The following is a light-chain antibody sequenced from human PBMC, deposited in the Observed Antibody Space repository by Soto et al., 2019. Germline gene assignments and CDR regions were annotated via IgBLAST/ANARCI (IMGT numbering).Light chain of an antibody. CDR3: SAYADFNPFV. V-gene: IGLV2-8*01. CDR2: DVT. J-gene: IGLJ1*01. Sequence: QSVLAQPPSASGSPGQSVTISCTGTSSDVGDNYVSWYQQHLGKAHKLIIYDVTLRPSGVPDLFSGSKSGNTASLTVAGLQADDEADYYCSAYADFNPFVFGTGTKLTVL. CDR1: SSDVGDNY.